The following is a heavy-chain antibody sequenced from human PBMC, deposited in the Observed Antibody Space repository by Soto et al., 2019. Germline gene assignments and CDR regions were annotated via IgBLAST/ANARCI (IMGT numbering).Heavy chain of an antibody. D-gene: IGHD2-15*01. V-gene: IGHV4-31*03. Sequence: QVQLQESGPGLVKPSQTLSLTCTVSGGSISSGGYYWSWIRQHPGKGLEWIGYIYYSGSTYYNPSLKSGVTISVDPAKNQFSLKLSSVTAADTAVDYGARSIVVVVPAPPLVWFDPWGQGTLVPVSS. CDR1: GGSISSGGYY. J-gene: IGHJ5*02. CDR3: ARSIVVVVPAPPLVWFDP. CDR2: IYYSGST.